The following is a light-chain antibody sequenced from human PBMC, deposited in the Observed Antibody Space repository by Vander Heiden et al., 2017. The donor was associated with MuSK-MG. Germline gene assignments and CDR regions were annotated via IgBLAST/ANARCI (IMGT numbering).Light chain of an antibody. J-gene: IGKJ1*01. CDR1: QSTSSS. V-gene: IGKV1-39*01. CDR2: AAS. Sequence: DIQITQSPSSLSASVGDRVTIPSRPSQSTSSSFNWYQQKPGKAPNLLLYAASSLQSAVPPTFSGSGSGTDFTLTIIRLQPADVATYYCHQSHSAPWTFGQGTKVEIK. CDR3: HQSHSAPWT.